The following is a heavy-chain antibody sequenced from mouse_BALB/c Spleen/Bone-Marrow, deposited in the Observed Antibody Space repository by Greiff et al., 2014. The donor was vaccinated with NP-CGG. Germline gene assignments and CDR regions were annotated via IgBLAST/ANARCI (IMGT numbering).Heavy chain of an antibody. CDR3: TRGGNWDDFDY. CDR1: GFTFSSFG. Sequence: EVQLVESGGGLVQPGGSRKLSCAASGFTFSSFGMHWVRQAPEKGLEWVAYISSGSSTIFYADTVKGRFTVSRDNPKNTLFLQMTSLRSEDTAMYYCTRGGNWDDFDYWGQGTTLTSSS. CDR2: ISSGSSTI. D-gene: IGHD4-1*01. J-gene: IGHJ2*01. V-gene: IGHV5-17*02.